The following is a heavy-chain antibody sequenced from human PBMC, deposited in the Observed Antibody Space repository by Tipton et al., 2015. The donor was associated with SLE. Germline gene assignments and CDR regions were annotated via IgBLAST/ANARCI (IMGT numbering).Heavy chain of an antibody. Sequence: GLVKPSETLSLTCTVSRGSISSSSYYWGWIRPPPGKGLEWIGHIYYSGSTFYNPSLKSRVTISVDTSKNQFSLKVTSVTAADTAVYYCAGAPWPYYFHYWGQGALVTVSS. D-gene: IGHD3-16*01. CDR1: RGSISSSSYY. CDR2: IYYSGST. J-gene: IGHJ4*02. V-gene: IGHV4-39*01. CDR3: AGAPWPYYFHY.